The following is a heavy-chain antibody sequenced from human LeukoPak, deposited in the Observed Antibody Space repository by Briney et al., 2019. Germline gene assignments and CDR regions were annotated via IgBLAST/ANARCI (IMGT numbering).Heavy chain of an antibody. CDR1: GSTINVYY. CDR3: ARQTNCGEFDY. Sequence: SETLSLTCTASGSTINVYYWSWIRQPPGKGLEWIGYIYYSGSTNYNPSLKSRVTISGDTSKNHFSLKLSPVTAADTAVYYCARQTNCGEFDYWGQGTLVTVSS. J-gene: IGHJ4*02. CDR2: IYYSGST. D-gene: IGHD1-1*01. V-gene: IGHV4-59*01.